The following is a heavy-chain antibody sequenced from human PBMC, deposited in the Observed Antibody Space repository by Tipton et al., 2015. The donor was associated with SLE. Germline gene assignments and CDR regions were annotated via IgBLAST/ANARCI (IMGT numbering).Heavy chain of an antibody. CDR3: ARGPSWGLDY. CDR2: IYYSGST. Sequence: TLSLTCTVSGGSISSYYWSWIRQLPGKGLEWIGYIYYSGSTNYNPSLTSRVTISVDTSKNQFSLKLSSVTAADTAVYYCARGPSWGLDYWGQGTLVTVSS. J-gene: IGHJ4*02. V-gene: IGHV4-59*08. D-gene: IGHD2-2*01. CDR1: GGSISSYY.